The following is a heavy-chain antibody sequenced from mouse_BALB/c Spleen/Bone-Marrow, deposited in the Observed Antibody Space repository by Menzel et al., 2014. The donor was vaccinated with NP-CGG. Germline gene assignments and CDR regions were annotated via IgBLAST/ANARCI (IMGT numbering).Heavy chain of an antibody. CDR2: ISSGSSTI. J-gene: IGHJ3*01. V-gene: IGHV5-17*02. D-gene: IGHD1-1*01. Sequence: EVQGVESGGGLVQPGGSRKLSCAASGFTFSSFGMHWVRQAPEKGLEWVAYISSGSSTIYYADTVKGRFTISRDNPTNALFLQMTSLRSEDTAMYYCAREHYYSGFAYWGQGTLVTVSS. CDR3: AREHYYSGFAY. CDR1: GFTFSSFG.